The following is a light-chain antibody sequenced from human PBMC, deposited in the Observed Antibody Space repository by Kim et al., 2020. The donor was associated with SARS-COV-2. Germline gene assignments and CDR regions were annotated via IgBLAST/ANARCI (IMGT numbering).Light chain of an antibody. J-gene: IGLJ2*01. V-gene: IGLV2-8*01. Sequence: GQSITISCTGSSSDIGGYNFVAWYQPHPGKAPKVMIYEVNRRPSGVPDRFSGSKAGTTASLTVSGLQAEEEADYYCSSYAGRQNLVFGGGTQLTVL. CDR1: SSDIGGYNF. CDR3: SSYAGRQNLV. CDR2: EVN.